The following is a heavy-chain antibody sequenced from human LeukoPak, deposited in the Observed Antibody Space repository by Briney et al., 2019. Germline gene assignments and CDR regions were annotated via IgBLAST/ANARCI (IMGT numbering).Heavy chain of an antibody. D-gene: IGHD3-22*01. Sequence: GGSLRLSCAASGFTFSSYAMHWVRQAPGKGLEWVALISYDGSNKYYVDSVKGRFTISRDNSKNTLYLQMNSLRAEDTAVYYCARDPDFYDSSGYWDYWGQGTLVTVSS. V-gene: IGHV3-30-3*01. CDR2: ISYDGSNK. CDR3: ARDPDFYDSSGYWDY. CDR1: GFTFSSYA. J-gene: IGHJ4*02.